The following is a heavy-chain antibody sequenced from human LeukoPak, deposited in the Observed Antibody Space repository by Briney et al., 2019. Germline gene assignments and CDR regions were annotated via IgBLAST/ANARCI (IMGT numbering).Heavy chain of an antibody. CDR3: ARDQRGSSWTPPGMDV. D-gene: IGHD6-13*01. Sequence: AGGSLRLSCAAPGFTFSSYAMHWVRQAPGKGLEWVAVISYDGSNKYYADSVKGRFTISRDNSKNTLYLQMNSLRAEDTAVYYCARDQRGSSWTPPGMDVWGQGTTVTVSS. J-gene: IGHJ6*02. CDR2: ISYDGSNK. V-gene: IGHV3-30-3*01. CDR1: GFTFSSYA.